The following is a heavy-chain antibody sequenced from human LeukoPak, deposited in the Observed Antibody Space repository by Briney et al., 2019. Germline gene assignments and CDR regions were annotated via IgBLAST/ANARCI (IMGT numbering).Heavy chain of an antibody. CDR2: IYHSGST. J-gene: IGHJ5*02. D-gene: IGHD6-13*01. CDR1: GGSISSSNW. V-gene: IGHV4-4*02. Sequence: PSETLSLTCAVSGGSISSSNWWSWVRQPPGKGLEWIGEIYHSGSTNYNPSLKSRVTISVDKSKNQFSLKLSSVTAADTAVYYCARGENYSSSWLNWFDPWGQGTLVTVSS. CDR3: ARGENYSSSWLNWFDP.